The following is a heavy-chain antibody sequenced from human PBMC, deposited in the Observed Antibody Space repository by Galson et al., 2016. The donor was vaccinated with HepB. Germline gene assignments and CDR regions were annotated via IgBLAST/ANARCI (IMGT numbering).Heavy chain of an antibody. D-gene: IGHD6-19*01. J-gene: IGHJ6*02. CDR3: ARGVAVTDYLYYGLDV. V-gene: IGHV1-8*01. CDR1: GDTFTRYD. Sequence: SVKVSCKASGDTFTRYDINWARQATGQGLEWMGWMNPNSGNTAYAQKFQGRVTMTRNTSISTAYMELSRLTSDDAAVYFCARGVAVTDYLYYGLDVWGQGRPVFVSS. CDR2: MNPNSGNT.